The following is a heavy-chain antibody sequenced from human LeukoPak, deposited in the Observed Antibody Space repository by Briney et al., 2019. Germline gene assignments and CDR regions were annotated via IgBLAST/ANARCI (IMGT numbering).Heavy chain of an antibody. V-gene: IGHV4-34*01. J-gene: IGHJ4*02. D-gene: IGHD3-22*01. CDR1: GGSISSYH. Sequence: SETLSLTCTVSGGSISSYHWSWIRQPPGKGLEWIGEINHSGSTNYNPSLKSRVTISVDTSKNQFSLKLSSVTAADTAVYYCARGPYYYDSSGYRVKKYYFDYWGQGTLVTVSS. CDR3: ARGPYYYDSSGYRVKKYYFDY. CDR2: INHSGST.